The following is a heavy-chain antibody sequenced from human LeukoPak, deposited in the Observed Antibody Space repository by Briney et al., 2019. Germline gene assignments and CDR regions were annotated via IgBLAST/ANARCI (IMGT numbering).Heavy chain of an antibody. V-gene: IGHV3-23*01. D-gene: IGHD6-6*01. Sequence: PGGSLRLSCAASGFTFSSYAMSWVRQAPGKGLEWVSAISGSGGSTYYADSVKGRFTISRDNSKNTLYLQMNSLRAEDTAVYYCAKGSIAARYYYYYYMDVWGKGTTVTVSS. CDR1: GFTFSSYA. CDR2: ISGSGGST. J-gene: IGHJ6*03. CDR3: AKGSIAARYYYYYYMDV.